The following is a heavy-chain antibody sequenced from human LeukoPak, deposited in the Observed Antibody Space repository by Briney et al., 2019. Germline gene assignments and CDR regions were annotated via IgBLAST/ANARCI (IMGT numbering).Heavy chain of an antibody. CDR3: ARESAPGSGYYSSVATPEYYFDY. V-gene: IGHV4-34*01. Sequence: SETLSLIYAVYGGPLSCYYWSWIRQPPGKGLEGIGSIYYCWSTYYHPSLQSRVTISVDTSKNQFSLKLSSVTAADTAVYYCARESAPGSGYYSSVATPEYYFDYWGQGTLVTVSS. D-gene: IGHD3-22*01. J-gene: IGHJ4*02. CDR1: GGPLSCYY. CDR2: IYYCWST.